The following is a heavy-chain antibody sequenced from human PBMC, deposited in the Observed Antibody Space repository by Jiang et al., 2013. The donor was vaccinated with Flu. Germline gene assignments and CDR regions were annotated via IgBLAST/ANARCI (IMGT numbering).Heavy chain of an antibody. D-gene: IGHD2-21*02. CDR1: TFDDYG. CDR2: INWNGGST. CDR3: VRGAVYCGGDCYYDY. Sequence: TFDDYGMSWVRQAPGKGLEWVSGINWNGGSTGYADSVKGRFTISRDNAKNSLYLQMNSLRAEDTALYYCVRGAVYCGGDCYYDYWGQGTLVTVSS. V-gene: IGHV3-20*03. J-gene: IGHJ4*02.